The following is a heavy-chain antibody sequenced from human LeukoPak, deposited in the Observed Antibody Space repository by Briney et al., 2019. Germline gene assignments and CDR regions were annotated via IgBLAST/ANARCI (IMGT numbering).Heavy chain of an antibody. CDR2: IYYSGST. J-gene: IGHJ4*02. V-gene: IGHV4-59*01. CDR1: GGSFSGYY. Sequence: SETLSLTCAVYGGSFSGYYWSWIRQPPGKGLEWIGYIYYSGSTNYNPSLKSRVTISVDTSKNQFSLKLSSVTAADTAVYYCVRVSSSGWYLEYWGQGTLVTVSS. CDR3: VRVSSSGWYLEY. D-gene: IGHD6-19*01.